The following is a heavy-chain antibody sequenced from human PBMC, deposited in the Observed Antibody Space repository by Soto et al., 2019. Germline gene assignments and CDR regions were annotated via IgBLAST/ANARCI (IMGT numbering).Heavy chain of an antibody. D-gene: IGHD1-26*01. CDR3: ARDGSLGATNAYFDY. J-gene: IGHJ4*02. Sequence: EVQLVESGGGVVRPGGSLRLSCAASGFTFDDYGMSWVRQAPGKGLEWVSGINWNGGSTGYADSVKGRFTISRDNAKNYLYLQMNSLRAEDTALYYCARDGSLGATNAYFDYWGQGTLVTVSS. CDR2: INWNGGST. CDR1: GFTFDDYG. V-gene: IGHV3-20*04.